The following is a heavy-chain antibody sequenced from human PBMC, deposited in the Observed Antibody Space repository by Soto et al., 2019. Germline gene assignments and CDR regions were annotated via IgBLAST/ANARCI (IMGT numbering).Heavy chain of an antibody. CDR2: ITHDGNIQ. J-gene: IGHJ4*02. D-gene: IGHD3-22*01. Sequence: QVQLVESGGGVVQPGRSLRLSCAASGFTFSSYAMHWVRQAPGKGLEWVAVITHDGNIQFYADSVRGRFTISRDNSKNTLSLQMNSLRVEDTAVYYCAREGNYYNAVGYWDFDFWGQGTLVTVSS. V-gene: IGHV3-30-3*01. CDR3: AREGNYYNAVGYWDFDF. CDR1: GFTFSSYA.